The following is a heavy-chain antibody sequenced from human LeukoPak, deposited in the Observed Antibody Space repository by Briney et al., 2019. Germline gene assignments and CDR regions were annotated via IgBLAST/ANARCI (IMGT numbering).Heavy chain of an antibody. J-gene: IGHJ4*02. CDR3: ARGPALWYFDY. V-gene: IGHV3-23*01. CDR2: ITTSDGNT. D-gene: IGHD2-21*01. CDR1: GFTFSSYT. Sequence: GGSLRLSCAASGFTFSSYTMSWVRQAPGKGLEWVSTITTSDGNTYYADSVKGRFTVSRDNSKNTLYLQMNSLRAEDTAVYYCARGPALWYFDYWGQGTLVTVSS.